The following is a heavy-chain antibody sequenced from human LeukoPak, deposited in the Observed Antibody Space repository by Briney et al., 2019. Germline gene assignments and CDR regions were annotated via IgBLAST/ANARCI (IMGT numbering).Heavy chain of an antibody. D-gene: IGHD3-10*01. CDR1: GFTFSSYA. V-gene: IGHV3-30*14. CDR3: ARSTRGGFGETRYFDL. Sequence: GGSLRLSCAASGFTFSSYAMHWVRQAPGKGLEWVAVISYDGSNKYYADSVKGRFTISRDNSKNTLYLQMNSLRAEDTAVYYCARSTRGGFGETRYFDLWGRGTLVTVSS. CDR2: ISYDGSNK. J-gene: IGHJ2*01.